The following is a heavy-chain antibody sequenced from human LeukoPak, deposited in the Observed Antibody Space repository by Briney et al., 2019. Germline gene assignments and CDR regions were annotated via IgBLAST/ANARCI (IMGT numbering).Heavy chain of an antibody. CDR3: ARGRNWSFDY. V-gene: IGHV3-69-1*02. J-gene: IGHJ4*02. D-gene: IGHD1-1*01. Sequence: PGGSLRLSCEASGFTFSAYAMTWVRQVPGKGLEWVSSIGSDNKPHYSESVKGRFAISRDNAKNSLYLQMNSLRGEDTAVYYCARGRNWSFDYWGQGTLVTVSS. CDR1: GFTFSAYA. CDR2: IGSDNKP.